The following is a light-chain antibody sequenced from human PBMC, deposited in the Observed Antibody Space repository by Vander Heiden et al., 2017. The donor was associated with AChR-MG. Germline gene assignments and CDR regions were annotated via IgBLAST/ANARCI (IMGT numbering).Light chain of an antibody. V-gene: IGLV2-14*01. J-gene: IGLJ1*01. CDR3: SSYTSSSTLVV. CDR1: GSDVGGYNY. CDR2: DVS. Sequence: QSALTHLAAVFWSPGHTITISCTGTGSDVGGYNYVSWYQQHPGKAPKLMIYDVSNRPSGVSNRFSGSKSGNTASLTISGLQAEDEADYYCSSYTSSSTLVVFGTGTKVTVL.